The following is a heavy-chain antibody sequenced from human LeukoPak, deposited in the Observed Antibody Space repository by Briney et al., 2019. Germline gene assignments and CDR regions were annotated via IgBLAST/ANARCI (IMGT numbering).Heavy chain of an antibody. V-gene: IGHV1-46*03. D-gene: IGHD2-2*01. Sequence: ASVKVSCKASGYTFTSYYMHWVRQAPGQGLEWMGIINPSGRSITYAQKFQGRVTMTRDTSTSTLYMELSSLRSEDTAVYYCAREHDNARAFDIWGQGTVVTVSS. CDR2: INPSGRSI. CDR1: GYTFTSYY. J-gene: IGHJ3*02. CDR3: AREHDNARAFDI.